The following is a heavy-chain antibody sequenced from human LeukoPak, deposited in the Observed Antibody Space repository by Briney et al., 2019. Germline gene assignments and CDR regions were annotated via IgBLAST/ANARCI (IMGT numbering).Heavy chain of an antibody. CDR1: GFTFSSYA. J-gene: IGHJ4*02. V-gene: IGHV3-23*01. CDR2: ISGSGGST. Sequence: GGSLRLSCAASGFTFSSYAMSWVRQAPGKGLEWVSAISGSGGSTYYADSVKGRFTISRDNSKNTLYLQMNSLRAEDTAVYYCARVSYSYGSYYFDYWGQGTLVTVSS. CDR3: ARVSYSYGSYYFDY. D-gene: IGHD5-18*01.